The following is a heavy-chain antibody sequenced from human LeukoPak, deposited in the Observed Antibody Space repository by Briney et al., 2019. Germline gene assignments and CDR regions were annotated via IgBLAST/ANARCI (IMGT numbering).Heavy chain of an antibody. V-gene: IGHV3-30*09. CDR2: ISYDGSNK. Sequence: GGSLRLSCAASGFTFSSYAMHWVRQAPGKGLEWVAVISYDGSNKYYADSVKGRFAISRDNSKNTLYLQMNSLRAEDTAVYYCARGRLLGVPAAISEYFLAAVGPPDWGQGTLVTVSS. CDR1: GFTFSSYA. D-gene: IGHD2-2*01. CDR3: ARGRLLGVPAAISEYFLAAVGPPD. J-gene: IGHJ4*02.